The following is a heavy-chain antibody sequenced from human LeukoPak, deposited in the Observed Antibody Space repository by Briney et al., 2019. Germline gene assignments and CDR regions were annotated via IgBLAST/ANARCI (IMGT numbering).Heavy chain of an antibody. V-gene: IGHV3-30*18. D-gene: IGHD3-10*01. CDR3: AKDGSRLWFGELLIY. J-gene: IGHJ4*02. CDR1: GFTFSSYG. CDR2: ISYGGSNK. Sequence: GGSLRLSCAASGFTFSSYGMHWVRQAPGKGLEWVAVISYGGSNKYYADSVKGRFTISRDNSKNTLYLQMNSLRAEDTAVYYCAKDGSRLWFGELLIYWGQGTLVTVSS.